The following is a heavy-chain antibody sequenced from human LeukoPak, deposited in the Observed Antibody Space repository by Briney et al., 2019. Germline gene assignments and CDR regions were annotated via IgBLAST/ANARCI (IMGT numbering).Heavy chain of an antibody. CDR2: IYYSGST. Sequence: SQTLSLTCTVSGGSISSGGYYWSWLRQHPGKGLEWIGYIYYSGSTYYNPSLKSRVTISVDTSKNQFSLKLSSVTAADTAVYYCAREVNDSSGRGDYFDYWGQGTLVTVSS. CDR3: AREVNDSSGRGDYFDY. D-gene: IGHD3-22*01. CDR1: GGSISSGGYY. J-gene: IGHJ4*02. V-gene: IGHV4-31*03.